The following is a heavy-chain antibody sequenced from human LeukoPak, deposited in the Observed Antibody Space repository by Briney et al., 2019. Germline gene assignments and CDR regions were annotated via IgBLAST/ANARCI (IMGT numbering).Heavy chain of an antibody. V-gene: IGHV3-11*01. J-gene: IGHJ5*02. Sequence: PGGSLRLSCAASGVSFSDYYMSWIRQAPGKGLEWVSYISSSGTTIFYADSVKGRFTISRDNGKNSLYLQMNSLRVDDTAVYYCARGRRWFDPWGQGTPVTVSS. CDR1: GVSFSDYY. CDR3: ARGRRWFDP. CDR2: ISSSGTTI.